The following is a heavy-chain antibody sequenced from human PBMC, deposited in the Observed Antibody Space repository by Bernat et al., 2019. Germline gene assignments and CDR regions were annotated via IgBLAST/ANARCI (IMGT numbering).Heavy chain of an antibody. V-gene: IGHV3-9*01. D-gene: IGHD3-9*01. Sequence: EVQLLESGGGLVQPGGSLRLSCAASGFTFSSYAMSWVRQAPGKGLELVSGISWNSRTTGYADSVKGRFTISRDNAKNSLYVQMNSLRVEDTALYYCARDIGYDILTGDYFDYWGQGTLVTVSS. CDR2: ISWNSRTT. CDR3: ARDIGYDILTGDYFDY. J-gene: IGHJ4*02. CDR1: GFTFSSYA.